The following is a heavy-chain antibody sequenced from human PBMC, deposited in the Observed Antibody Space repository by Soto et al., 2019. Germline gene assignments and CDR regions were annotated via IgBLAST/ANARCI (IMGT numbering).Heavy chain of an antibody. CDR2: ISGSGGST. Sequence: GGSLRLSCAASGFTFSSYAMSWVRQAPGKGLEWVSAISGSGGSTYYADSVKGRFTISRDNSKNTLYLQMNSLRAEDTAVYYCASRECVDVVCYTSGYFHHWGQGTLVTVSS. CDR1: GFTFSSYA. CDR3: ASRECVDVVCYTSGYFHH. J-gene: IGHJ1*01. V-gene: IGHV3-23*01. D-gene: IGHD2-8*01.